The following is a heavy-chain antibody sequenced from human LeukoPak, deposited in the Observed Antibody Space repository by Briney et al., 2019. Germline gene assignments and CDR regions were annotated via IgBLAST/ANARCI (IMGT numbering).Heavy chain of an antibody. Sequence: ASVKVSRKASRGTFSSYTISWVRQAPGQGLEWMGGIIPIFGTANYAQKFQGRVTITADESTSTAYMELSSLRSEDTAVYYCARDTAFYYYDSSGDYWGQGTLVTVSS. J-gene: IGHJ4*02. D-gene: IGHD3-22*01. CDR1: RGTFSSYT. CDR2: IIPIFGTA. V-gene: IGHV1-69*13. CDR3: ARDTAFYYYDSSGDY.